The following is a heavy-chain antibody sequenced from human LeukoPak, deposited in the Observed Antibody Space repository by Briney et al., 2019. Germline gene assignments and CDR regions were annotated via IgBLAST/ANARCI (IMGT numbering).Heavy chain of an antibody. CDR3: ASISSGSYYEVDY. D-gene: IGHD1-26*01. CDR1: GGSISSRSYY. CDR2: IYTSGST. J-gene: IGHJ4*02. Sequence: SETLSLTCTVSGGSISSRSYYWSWIRQPAGKGLEWIGRIYTSGSTNYNPSLKSRVTISVDRSKNQFSLQLSSVTAADTAVYYCASISSGSYYEVDYWGQGTLVTVSS. V-gene: IGHV4-61*02.